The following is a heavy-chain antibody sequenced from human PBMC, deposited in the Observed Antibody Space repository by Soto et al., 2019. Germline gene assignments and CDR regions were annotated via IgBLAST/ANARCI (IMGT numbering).Heavy chain of an antibody. CDR1: GFTFSSYS. V-gene: IGHV3-21*01. D-gene: IGHD2-15*01. Sequence: EVQLVDSGGGLVKPGGSLRLSCAASGFTFSSYSMNWVRQAPGKGLEWVSSISGSTSYISYADSVKGRFTISRDNAENSLYLHMNSLRAEDTAVYYCARVGYCSGGSCHNFDYWGQGTLVTVSS. CDR2: ISGSTSYI. CDR3: ARVGYCSGGSCHNFDY. J-gene: IGHJ4*02.